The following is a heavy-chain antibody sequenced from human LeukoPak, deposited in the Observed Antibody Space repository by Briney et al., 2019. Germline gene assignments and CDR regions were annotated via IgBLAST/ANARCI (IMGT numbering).Heavy chain of an antibody. CDR1: GFTFAGYA. CDR3: ARETNVVVTFDY. CDR2: ISSSSSYI. J-gene: IGHJ4*02. D-gene: IGHD2-21*02. Sequence: GGSLRLSCAASGFTFAGYAMSWVRQAPGKGLEWVSSISSSSSYIYYADSVKGRFTISRDNAKNSLYLQMNSLRAEDTAVYYCARETNVVVTFDYWGQGTLVTVSS. V-gene: IGHV3-21*01.